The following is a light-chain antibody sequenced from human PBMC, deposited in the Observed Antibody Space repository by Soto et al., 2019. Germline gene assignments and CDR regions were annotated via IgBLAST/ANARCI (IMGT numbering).Light chain of an antibody. CDR1: QSVSSSY. Sequence: EIVLTQSPGTLSLSPGERATLSCRASQSVSSSYLAWYQQKPGQAPRLLIYDASSRATGIPDRFSGSGSGTDFTLTISRLEPEDFAVYYCQQYGSSPWTFGHGTNVEIK. CDR2: DAS. V-gene: IGKV3-20*01. J-gene: IGKJ1*01. CDR3: QQYGSSPWT.